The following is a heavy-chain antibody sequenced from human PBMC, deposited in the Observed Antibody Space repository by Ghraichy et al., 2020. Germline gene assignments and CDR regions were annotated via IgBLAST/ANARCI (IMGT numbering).Heavy chain of an antibody. CDR3: ARVGDSGYDSHFDY. CDR1: GGSVSSGSYY. D-gene: IGHD5-12*01. Sequence: SETLSLTCTVSGGSVSSGSYYWSWIRQPPGKGLEWIGYIYYSGSTNYNPSLKSRVTISVDTSKNQFSLKLSSVTAADTAVYYCARVGDSGYDSHFDYWGQGTLVTVSS. V-gene: IGHV4-61*01. CDR2: IYYSGST. J-gene: IGHJ4*02.